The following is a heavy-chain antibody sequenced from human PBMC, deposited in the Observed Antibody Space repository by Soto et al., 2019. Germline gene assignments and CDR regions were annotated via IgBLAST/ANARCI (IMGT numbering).Heavy chain of an antibody. D-gene: IGHD6-13*01. J-gene: IGHJ4*02. CDR2: INPNSGGT. V-gene: IGHV1-2*04. Sequence: ASVKVSCKASGYTFTGYYMHWVRQAPGQGLEWMGWINPNSGGTNYAQKFQGWVTMTRETSTSTVYMELSSLRPEDTAVYYCARGPQDRYSSSWYVNYWGQGTLVTVSS. CDR1: GYTFTGYY. CDR3: ARGPQDRYSSSWYVNY.